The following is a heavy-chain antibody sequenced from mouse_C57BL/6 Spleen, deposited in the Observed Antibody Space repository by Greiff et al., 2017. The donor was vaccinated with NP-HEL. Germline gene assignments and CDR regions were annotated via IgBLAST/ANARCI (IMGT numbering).Heavy chain of an antibody. D-gene: IGHD2-4*01. J-gene: IGHJ2*01. Sequence: QVQLKQSGAELVKPGASVKISCKASGYAFSSYWMNWVKQRPGKGLEWIGQIYPGDGDTNYNGKFKGKATLTADKSSSTAYMQLSSLTSEDSAVYFCAREGNYYDYSYYFDYWGQGTTLTVSS. CDR3: AREGNYYDYSYYFDY. V-gene: IGHV1-80*01. CDR2: IYPGDGDT. CDR1: GYAFSSYW.